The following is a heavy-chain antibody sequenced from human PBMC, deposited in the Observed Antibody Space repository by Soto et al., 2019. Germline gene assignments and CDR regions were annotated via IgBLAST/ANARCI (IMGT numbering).Heavy chain of an antibody. CDR3: ARKYGYSFDY. Sequence: SQTLSLTCAISGDSVSSNSATWSWIRQSPSRGLEWLGRTYYRSKWYNEYAVSVRSRITINPDTSKHQFSLQLNSVTPEDSAVYYCARKYGYSFDYWGQGTLVTVSS. V-gene: IGHV6-1*01. CDR2: TYYRSKWYN. J-gene: IGHJ4*02. CDR1: GDSVSSNSAT. D-gene: IGHD2-15*01.